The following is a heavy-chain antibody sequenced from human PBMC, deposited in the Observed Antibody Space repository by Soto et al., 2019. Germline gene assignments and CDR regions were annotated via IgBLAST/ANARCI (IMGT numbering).Heavy chain of an antibody. CDR3: ARDSGDGYNTYYSDY. J-gene: IGHJ4*02. Sequence: GASVKVSCKASGYTFTSYDINWVRQATGQGLEWMGIINPSGGSTSYAQKFQGRVTMTRDTSASTVYMELSSLRSEDTAVYYCARDSGDGYNTYYSDYWGQGTLVTVSS. CDR1: GYTFTSYD. V-gene: IGHV1-46*01. CDR2: INPSGGST. D-gene: IGHD5-12*01.